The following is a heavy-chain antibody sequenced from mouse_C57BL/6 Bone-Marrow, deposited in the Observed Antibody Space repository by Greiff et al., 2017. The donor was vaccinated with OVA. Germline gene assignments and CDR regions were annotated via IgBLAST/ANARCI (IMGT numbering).Heavy chain of an antibody. V-gene: IGHV1-66*01. Sequence: QVQLQQPGPELVKPGASVKISCKASGYSFTSYYIHWVKQRPGQGLEWIGWIYPGSGNTKYNEKFKGKATLTADTSSSTAYMQLSSLTSEDSAVYYCAREVSIYYYGPSYAMDYWGQGTSVTVSS. CDR1: GYSFTSYY. J-gene: IGHJ4*01. CDR3: AREVSIYYYGPSYAMDY. CDR2: IYPGSGNT. D-gene: IGHD1-1*01.